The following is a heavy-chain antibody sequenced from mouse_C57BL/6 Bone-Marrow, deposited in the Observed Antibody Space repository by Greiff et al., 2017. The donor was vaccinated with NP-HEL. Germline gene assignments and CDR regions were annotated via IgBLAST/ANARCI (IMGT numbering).Heavy chain of an antibody. CDR2: ISSGSSTI. Sequence: EVKLVESGGGLVKPGGSLKLSCAASGFTFSDYGMHWVRQAPEKGLEWVAYISSGSSTIYYADTVKGRFTISRDNAKNTLFLQMTSLRSEDTAMYYCARGGGRLLRYYYYAMDYWGQGTSVTVSS. D-gene: IGHD1-1*01. V-gene: IGHV5-17*01. CDR3: ARGGGRLLRYYYYAMDY. J-gene: IGHJ4*01. CDR1: GFTFSDYG.